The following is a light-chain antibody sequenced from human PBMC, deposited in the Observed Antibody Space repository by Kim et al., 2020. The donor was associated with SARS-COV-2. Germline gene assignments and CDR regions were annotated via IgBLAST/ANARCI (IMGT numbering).Light chain of an antibody. CDR2: KDT. CDR3: YSATENSYF. CDR1: AKRY. Sequence: AKRYIRWLQQKPGQAPVLVIYKDTERPSGIPERFSASNSGTAATLTISGAQVEDEADYYFYSATENSYFFGSGTKVTVL. V-gene: IGLV3-27*01. J-gene: IGLJ1*01.